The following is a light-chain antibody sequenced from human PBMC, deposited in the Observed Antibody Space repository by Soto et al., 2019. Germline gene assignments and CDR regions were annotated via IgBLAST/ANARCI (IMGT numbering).Light chain of an antibody. CDR3: ETWDSNIGV. CDR2: LEGSGNY. Sequence: QLVLTQSSSASASLGSSVKLTCTLNSGHSSHIIAWHQQQPGKAPRYLMKLEGSGNYNKGSGVPDRFSGSSSGADRYLTISNLQAEDEADYYCETWDSNIGVFGEGTQLTVL. V-gene: IGLV4-60*03. J-gene: IGLJ7*01. CDR1: SGHSSHI.